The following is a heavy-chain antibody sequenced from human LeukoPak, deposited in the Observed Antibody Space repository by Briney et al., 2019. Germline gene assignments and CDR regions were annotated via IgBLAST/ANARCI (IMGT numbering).Heavy chain of an antibody. D-gene: IGHD3-22*01. CDR1: GYSISSGYY. Sequence: PSETLSLTCTVSGYSISSGYYWGWIRQPPGKGLEWIGSIHHSGSTYDNPSLKSRVTISVDTSKNQFSLKLSSVTAADTAVYYCAKSSVHSYDSSGSGAEGYFDYWGQGTLVTVSS. CDR3: AKSSVHSYDSSGSGAEGYFDY. J-gene: IGHJ4*02. V-gene: IGHV4-38-2*02. CDR2: IHHSGST.